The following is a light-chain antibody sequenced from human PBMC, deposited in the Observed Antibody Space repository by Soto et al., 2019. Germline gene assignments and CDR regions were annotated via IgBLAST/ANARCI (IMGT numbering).Light chain of an antibody. J-gene: IGLJ3*02. CDR1: SNDVGYYNY. CDR2: EVT. V-gene: IGLV2-14*01. CDR3: SSYTTAYTQV. Sequence: QSVLSQPASVSGSPGQSITISCTGTSNDVGYYNYVSWYQQHPGQAPKLMISEVTTRPSGVSDRFSGSKSGNTASLTISRLQAEHEAHYYCSSYTTAYTQVFGGGTKLTVL.